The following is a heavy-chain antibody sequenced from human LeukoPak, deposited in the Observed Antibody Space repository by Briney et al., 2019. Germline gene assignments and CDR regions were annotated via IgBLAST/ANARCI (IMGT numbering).Heavy chain of an antibody. CDR3: ARGGDRSFDY. V-gene: IGHV4-34*01. J-gene: IGHJ4*02. Sequence: SETLSLTCAVYGGSFSGYYWSWIRQPPGKGLEWIGEINHSGSTNYNPSLKSRVTISVDKSKNQFSLNLNSVTAADTAVYYCARGGDRSFDYWGQGTLVTVSS. D-gene: IGHD3-10*01. CDR2: INHSGST. CDR1: GGSFSGYY.